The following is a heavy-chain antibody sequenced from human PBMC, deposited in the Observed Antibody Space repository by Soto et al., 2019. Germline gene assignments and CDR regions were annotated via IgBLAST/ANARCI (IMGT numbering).Heavy chain of an antibody. CDR2: ISSSGSYK. CDR1: GFTFSNYN. Sequence: GGSLRLSCAASGFTFSNYNINWVRQAPGKGLEWVSSISSSGSYKYYADSVKGRFTISRDNAKNSLFLQMNSLRVEDTAVYYCARTPAADYWGQGTLVTVSS. CDR3: ARTPAADY. V-gene: IGHV3-21*01. D-gene: IGHD6-13*01. J-gene: IGHJ4*02.